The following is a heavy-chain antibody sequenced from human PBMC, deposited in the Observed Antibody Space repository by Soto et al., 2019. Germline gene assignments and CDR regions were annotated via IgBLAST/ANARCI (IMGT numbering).Heavy chain of an antibody. CDR1: GGTFSSYA. V-gene: IGHV1-69*01. D-gene: IGHD2-21*02. Sequence: QVQLVQSGAEVKKPGSSVKVSCKAYGGTFSSYAISWVRQAPGQGLEWMGGIIPIFGTANYAQKFQGRVTITAGESTRTAYMELSSLGSEDTAVYYCARDGSYCGGDCYSSLFDYWGQGTLVTVSS. CDR3: ARDGSYCGGDCYSSLFDY. J-gene: IGHJ4*02. CDR2: IIPIFGTA.